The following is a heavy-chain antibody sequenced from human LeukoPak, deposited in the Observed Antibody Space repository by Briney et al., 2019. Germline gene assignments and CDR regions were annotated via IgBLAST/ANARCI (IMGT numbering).Heavy chain of an antibody. J-gene: IGHJ3*02. CDR2: INPNSGGT. D-gene: IGHD3-3*01. CDR1: GYTFTGYY. Sequence: ASVKVSCKASGYTFTGYYMHWVRQAPGQGLARMGWINPNSGGTNYAQKFQGRVTMTRDKSISTAYMELSRLRSDDTAVYYCARTPYDFWSGYYYSSWAFDIWGQGTMVTVSS. V-gene: IGHV1-2*02. CDR3: ARTPYDFWSGYYYSSWAFDI.